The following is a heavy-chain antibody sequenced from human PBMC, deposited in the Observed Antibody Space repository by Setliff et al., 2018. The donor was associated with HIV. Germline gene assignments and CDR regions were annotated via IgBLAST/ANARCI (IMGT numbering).Heavy chain of an antibody. CDR1: GYRFNTYG. CDR2: ISPYNGDT. J-gene: IGHJ4*02. Sequence: ASVKVSCKAPGYRFNTYGISWVRQAPGQGLEWMGWISPYNGDTRFAQSLQGRVTLTTDTSTNTAYMEMRTLRSDDTAVYYCVREFSWSAFYFDSWGQGTLVTVSS. V-gene: IGHV1-18*01. CDR3: VREFSWSAFYFDS. D-gene: IGHD2-8*02.